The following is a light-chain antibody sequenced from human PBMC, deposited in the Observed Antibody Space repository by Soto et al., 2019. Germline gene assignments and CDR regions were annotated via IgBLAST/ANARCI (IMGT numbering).Light chain of an antibody. CDR1: SSDVGGYNY. CDR3: SSYTSSSTLPVV. Sequence: HSALTQPASVSGSPGQSITISCTGTSSDVGGYNYVSWYQQHPGKAPKLMIYDVSNRPSGVSNRFSGSKSGNTASLTISGLQAEDEADYYCSSYTSSSTLPVVFGGGTQLTVL. J-gene: IGLJ2*01. V-gene: IGLV2-14*01. CDR2: DVS.